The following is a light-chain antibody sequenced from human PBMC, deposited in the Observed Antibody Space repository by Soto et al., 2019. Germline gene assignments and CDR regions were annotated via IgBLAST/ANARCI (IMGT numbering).Light chain of an antibody. CDR2: AAS. V-gene: IGKV1-9*01. J-gene: IGKJ4*01. CDR1: QTISKF. CDR3: QLINSF. Sequence: DIQLTQSPSLLSASVGDRVTITCRASQTISKFLSWYQQKPGKAPKLLIYAASTLQDGVPSRFSGSGSGTEFTITISSLQPEDFATYYCQLINSFFGGGTRVEI.